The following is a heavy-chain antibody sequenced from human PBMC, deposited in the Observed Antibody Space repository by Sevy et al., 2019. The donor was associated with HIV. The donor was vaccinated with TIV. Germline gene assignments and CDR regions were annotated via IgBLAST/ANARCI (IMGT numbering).Heavy chain of an antibody. D-gene: IGHD2-2*01. Sequence: GGSLRLSCAASGFTFSSYGMHWVRRAPGKGLEWVAFIRYDGSNKYYADSVKGRFTISRDNSKNTLYLQMNSLRAEDTAVYYCATLPVVVPAAMGYFDYWGQGTLVTVSS. CDR3: ATLPVVVPAAMGYFDY. CDR1: GFTFSSYG. J-gene: IGHJ4*02. V-gene: IGHV3-30*02. CDR2: IRYDGSNK.